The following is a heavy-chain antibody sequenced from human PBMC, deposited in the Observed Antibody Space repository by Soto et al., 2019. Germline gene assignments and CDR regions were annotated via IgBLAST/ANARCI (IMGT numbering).Heavy chain of an antibody. J-gene: IGHJ4*02. CDR3: AKVGGGLDY. CDR1: GFTFSSYG. Sequence: QVQLVESGGGVVQPGRSLRLSCAASGFTFSSYGMHWVRQAPGKGLEWVAVISYDGSNKYYADSVKGRFTISRDNSKNTLYLQMNSLRAEDTAVYYCAKVGGGLDYWGQGTLVTVSS. CDR2: ISYDGSNK. D-gene: IGHD2-15*01. V-gene: IGHV3-30*18.